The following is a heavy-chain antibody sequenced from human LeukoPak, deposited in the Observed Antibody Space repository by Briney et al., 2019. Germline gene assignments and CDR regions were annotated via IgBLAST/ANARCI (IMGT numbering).Heavy chain of an antibody. CDR3: ARSDYYPSNGYPAYLDY. CDR1: GFTFSSHA. J-gene: IGHJ4*02. D-gene: IGHD3-22*01. CDR2: ITISGDNT. V-gene: IGHV3-23*01. Sequence: PGGSLRLSCAVSGFTFSSHAMSWVRQAPGKGLEWVSSITISGDNTLYADSVKGRFTISRDNSKNTLYLQMNSLRAEDTAVYYCARSDYYPSNGYPAYLDYWGQGTLVTVSS.